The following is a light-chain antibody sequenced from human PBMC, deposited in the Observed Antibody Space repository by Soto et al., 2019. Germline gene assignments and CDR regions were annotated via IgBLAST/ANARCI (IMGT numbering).Light chain of an antibody. CDR3: CSNAGNYRV. Sequence: QSALTQPRSVSGSPGQSVTISCTGTSSDVGGYNYVSWYQQHPGKAPKLLIYGVTKRPSGVPDRFSGSKSGNTASLTISGLQVEDEADYYCCSNAGNYRVFGEGTKLTVL. J-gene: IGLJ2*01. CDR1: SSDVGGYNY. CDR2: GVT. V-gene: IGLV2-11*01.